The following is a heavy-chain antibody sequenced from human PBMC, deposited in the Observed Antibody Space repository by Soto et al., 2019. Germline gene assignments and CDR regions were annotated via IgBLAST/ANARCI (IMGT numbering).Heavy chain of an antibody. CDR1: GFTFSSYA. CDR2: ISYDGSNK. J-gene: IGHJ6*03. CDR3: ARELENYYYRDV. V-gene: IGHV3-30*04. Sequence: GGSLRLSCAASGFTFSSYAMHWVRQAPGKGLEWVAVISYDGSNKYYADSVKGRFTISRDNSKNTLYLQMNSLRAEDTAVYYCARELENYYYRDVWGKGTTVTVSS.